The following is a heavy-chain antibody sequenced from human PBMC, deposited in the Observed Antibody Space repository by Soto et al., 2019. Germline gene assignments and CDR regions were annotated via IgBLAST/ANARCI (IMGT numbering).Heavy chain of an antibody. CDR1: GGSISSGGRY. Sequence: QVQLQESGPGLVKPSQTLSLTCTVSGGSISSGGRYWNWIRRNPGKGLEWIGYIYYSGTAHYNPSLESRVTISIDTSANQFYLEMKSVTAADTAVYYCAGDWTFGVYYYGLDVWGRGTTVTVSS. V-gene: IGHV4-31*03. CDR2: IYYSGTA. J-gene: IGHJ6*02. D-gene: IGHD3-10*01. CDR3: AGDWTFGVYYYGLDV.